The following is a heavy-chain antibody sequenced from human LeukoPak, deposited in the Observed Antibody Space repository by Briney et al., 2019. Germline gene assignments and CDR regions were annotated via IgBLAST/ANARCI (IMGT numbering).Heavy chain of an antibody. Sequence: ASVKVSCKASGYTFTSYYMHWVRQAPRQGLEWMGIINPSGGSTSYAQKFQGRVTMTRDTSTSTVYMELSSLRSEDTAVYYCARDPNYDFWSGYRSRDDAFDIWGQGTMVTVSS. V-gene: IGHV1-46*01. D-gene: IGHD3-3*01. CDR3: ARDPNYDFWSGYRSRDDAFDI. CDR1: GYTFTSYY. CDR2: INPSGGST. J-gene: IGHJ3*02.